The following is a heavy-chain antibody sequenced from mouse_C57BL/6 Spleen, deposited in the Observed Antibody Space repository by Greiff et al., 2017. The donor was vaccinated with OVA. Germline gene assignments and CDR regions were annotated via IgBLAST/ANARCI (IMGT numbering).Heavy chain of an antibody. D-gene: IGHD1-1*01. J-gene: IGHJ2*01. V-gene: IGHV1-22*01. CDR3: ARWYYYGSSGYYFDY. Sequence: SGPELVKPGASVKMSCKASGYTFTDYNMHWVKQSHGKSLEWIGYINPNNGGTSYNQKFKGKATLTVNKSSSTAYMELRSLTSEDSAVYYCARWYYYGSSGYYFDYWGQGTTLTVSS. CDR1: GYTFTDYN. CDR2: INPNNGGT.